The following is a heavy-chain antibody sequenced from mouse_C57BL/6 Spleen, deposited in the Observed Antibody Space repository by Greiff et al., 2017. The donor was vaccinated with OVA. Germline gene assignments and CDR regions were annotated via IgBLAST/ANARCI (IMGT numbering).Heavy chain of an antibody. J-gene: IGHJ4*01. CDR1: GFTFSDYY. V-gene: IGHV5-16*01. Sequence: EVNLVESEGGLVQPGSSMKLSCTASGFTFSDYYMAWVRQVPEKGLEWVANINYDGSSTYYLDSLKSRFIISRDNAKTILYLQMSSLKSEDTATYYCARETVEAMDYWGQGTSVTVSS. CDR3: ARETVEAMDY. CDR2: INYDGSST.